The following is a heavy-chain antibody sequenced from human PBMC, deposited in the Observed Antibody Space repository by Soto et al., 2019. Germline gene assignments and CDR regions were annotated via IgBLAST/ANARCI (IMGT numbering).Heavy chain of an antibody. V-gene: IGHV3-30*04. CDR2: ITYGGDKK. CDR3: AIQGDPGY. CDR1: GFSLSNYA. Sequence: GSLRLSCAASGFSLSNYAMTWVRQAPGKGLEWVSGITYGGDKKYYADSVKGRFTISRDNSKNTLYLQMNSLRAEDTAVYYCAIQGDPGYWGQATLVTVSS. J-gene: IGHJ4*02. D-gene: IGHD2-21*02.